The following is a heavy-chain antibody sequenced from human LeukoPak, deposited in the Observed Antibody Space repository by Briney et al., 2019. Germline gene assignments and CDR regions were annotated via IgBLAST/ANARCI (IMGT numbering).Heavy chain of an antibody. CDR2: INPNSGGT. J-gene: IGHJ3*02. CDR1: GYTFTGYY. Sequence: ASVKVSCKASGYTFTGYYMHWVRQAPGQELEWMGWINPNSGGTNYAQKFQGRVTMTRDTSISTAYMELSRLRSDDTAVYYCARGVVVITTEAAFDIWGQGTMVTVSS. D-gene: IGHD3-22*01. CDR3: ARGVVVITTEAAFDI. V-gene: IGHV1-2*02.